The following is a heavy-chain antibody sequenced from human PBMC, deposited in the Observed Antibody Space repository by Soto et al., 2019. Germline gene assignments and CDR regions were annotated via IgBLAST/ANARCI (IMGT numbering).Heavy chain of an antibody. CDR3: ASLRRYNWNYGARFFDY. Sequence: SETLPLTCTVSGGSISSYYWSWIRQPPGKGLEWIGYIYYSGSTNYNPSLKSRVTISVDTSKNQFSLKLSSVTAADTAVSYCASLRRYNWNYGARFFDYWGQGTLVTVSS. CDR1: GGSISSYY. J-gene: IGHJ4*02. CDR2: IYYSGST. D-gene: IGHD1-7*01. V-gene: IGHV4-59*08.